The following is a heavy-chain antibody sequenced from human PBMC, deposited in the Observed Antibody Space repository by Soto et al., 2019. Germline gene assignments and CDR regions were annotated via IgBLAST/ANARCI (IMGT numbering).Heavy chain of an antibody. D-gene: IGHD3-22*01. Sequence: PSETLSLTCAVYGGSFSGYYWSWIRQPPGKGLEWIGEINHSGSTNYNPSLKSRVTISVDTSKNQFSLKLSSVTAADTAVYYCARPATPLPYYYDSSGKGAFDIWGQGTMVTVSS. CDR2: INHSGST. CDR3: ARPATPLPYYYDSSGKGAFDI. V-gene: IGHV4-34*01. CDR1: GGSFSGYY. J-gene: IGHJ3*02.